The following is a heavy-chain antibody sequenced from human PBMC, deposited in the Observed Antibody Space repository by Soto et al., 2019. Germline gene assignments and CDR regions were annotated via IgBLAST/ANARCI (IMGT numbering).Heavy chain of an antibody. Sequence: LRLSCAASGITFSSYGMHWVRQAPGKGLEWVAVISYDGSNKYYADSVKGRFTISRDNSKNTLYLQMNSLRAEDTAVYYCAITTMPARQAYWRRGTLDPGSS. J-gene: IGHJ4*02. CDR1: GITFSSYG. CDR3: AITTMPARQAY. D-gene: IGHD1-1*01. CDR2: ISYDGSNK. V-gene: IGHV3-30*03.